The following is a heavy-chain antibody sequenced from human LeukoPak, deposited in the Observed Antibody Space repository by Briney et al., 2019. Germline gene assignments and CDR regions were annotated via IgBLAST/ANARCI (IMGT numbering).Heavy chain of an antibody. D-gene: IGHD2-15*01. CDR3: ASYCSGGSCNN. J-gene: IGHJ4*02. CDR1: GFTFSNYV. CDR2: ISGSGGST. Sequence: GGSLRLSCAASGFTFSNYVMQWVRQAPGKGLEWVSAISGSGGSTYYADSVKGRFTISRDNSKNTLYLQMNSLRAEDTAVYYCASYCSGGSCNNWGQGTLVTVSS. V-gene: IGHV3-23*01.